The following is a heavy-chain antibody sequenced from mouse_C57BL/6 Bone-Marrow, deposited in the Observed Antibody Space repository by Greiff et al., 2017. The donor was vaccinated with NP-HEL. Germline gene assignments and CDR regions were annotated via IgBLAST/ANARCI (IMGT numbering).Heavy chain of an antibody. CDR2: IWGVGST. CDR3: ATIGDY. Sequence: VMLVESGPGLVAPSQSLSITCTVSGFSLTSYGVDWVRQSPGTGLEWLGVIWGVGSTHYISALKSRLSISKDNSKSQVFLKMNSLQTDDTAMYYGATIGDYWGQGTSVTVSS. J-gene: IGHJ4*01. V-gene: IGHV2-6*01. CDR1: GFSLTSYG.